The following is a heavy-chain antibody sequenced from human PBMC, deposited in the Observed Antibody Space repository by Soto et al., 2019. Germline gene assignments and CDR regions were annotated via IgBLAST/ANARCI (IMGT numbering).Heavy chain of an antibody. V-gene: IGHV3-30*18. CDR3: AKDQDGSYIYYYGMDV. CDR2: ISYDGSNK. Sequence: GGSLRLSCAASGFTFSSYGMHWVRQAPGKGLEWVAVISYDGSNKYYADSVKGRFTISRDNSKNTLYLQMNSLRAEDTAVYYCAKDQDGSYIYYYGMDVWGQGTTVTVSS. J-gene: IGHJ6*02. D-gene: IGHD1-26*01. CDR1: GFTFSSYG.